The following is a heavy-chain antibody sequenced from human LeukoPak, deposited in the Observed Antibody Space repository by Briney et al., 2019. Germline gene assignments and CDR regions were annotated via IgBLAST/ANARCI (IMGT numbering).Heavy chain of an antibody. CDR1: GGTFSSYA. Sequence: SVKVSCKASGGTFSSYAISWVRQAPGQGLEWMGGIIPIFGTANYAQKFQGRVTITADESTSTAYMELSSLRSEDTAVYYCARGFPGYCSSTSCYRRWFDPWGQGTLVTVSS. CDR2: IIPIFGTA. CDR3: ARGFPGYCSSTSCYRRWFDP. D-gene: IGHD2-2*02. V-gene: IGHV1-69*13. J-gene: IGHJ5*02.